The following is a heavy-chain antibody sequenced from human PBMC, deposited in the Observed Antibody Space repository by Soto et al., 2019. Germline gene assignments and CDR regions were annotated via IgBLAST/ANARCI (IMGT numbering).Heavy chain of an antibody. D-gene: IGHD2-8*01. CDR2: IYYSGST. Sequence: KASETLSLTCTVSGGSISSSSYYWGWIRQPPGKGLEWIGSIYYSGSTYYNPSLKSRVTISVDTSKNQFSLKLSSVTAADTAVYYCARRMGYYYYGMDVWGQGTTVTVSS. CDR3: ARRMGYYYYGMDV. V-gene: IGHV4-39*01. J-gene: IGHJ6*02. CDR1: GGSISSSSYY.